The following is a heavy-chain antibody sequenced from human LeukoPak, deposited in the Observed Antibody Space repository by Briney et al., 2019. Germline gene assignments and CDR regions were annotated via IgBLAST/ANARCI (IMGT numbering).Heavy chain of an antibody. CDR1: GYTFTSYG. V-gene: IGHV1-18*01. J-gene: IGHJ4*02. CDR2: ISAYNGNT. Sequence: ASVKVSCKASGYTFTSYGISWVRQAPGQGLEWMGWISAYNGNTNYAQKLLGRVTMTTDTSTSTAYMELRSLRSDDTAVYYCARGNYDFWSGLQPFDYWGQGTLVTVSS. D-gene: IGHD3-3*01. CDR3: ARGNYDFWSGLQPFDY.